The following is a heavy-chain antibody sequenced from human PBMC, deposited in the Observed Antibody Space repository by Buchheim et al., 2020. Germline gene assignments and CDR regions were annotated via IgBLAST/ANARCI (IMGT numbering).Heavy chain of an antibody. CDR3: ARDCSVGSCYSVNDF. Sequence: EVQLMESGGGLVQPGGSLRLSCAASGFPFNIYSMNWVRQAPGKGLEWVSYISRGGTTMYYAESVKGRFTISRDNAKKSLYLQMNSLRAEDTAVYYCARDCSVGSCYSVNDFWGQGTL. CDR1: GFPFNIYS. CDR2: ISRGGTTM. J-gene: IGHJ4*02. D-gene: IGHD2-15*01. V-gene: IGHV3-48*04.